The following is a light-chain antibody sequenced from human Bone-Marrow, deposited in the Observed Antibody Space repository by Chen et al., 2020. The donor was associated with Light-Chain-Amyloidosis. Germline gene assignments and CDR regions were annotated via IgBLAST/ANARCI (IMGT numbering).Light chain of an antibody. Sequence: EIVLTQSPGTLSLSPGDRATLSCRASQSVHNNYVAWYQQRPDQPPTRLIFHTSTRAADIPDRFSGSGSVTDVALTISSLEPEDFAVYFCQQYGTSPLTFGGGSKVEIK. J-gene: IGKJ4*01. V-gene: IGKV3-20*01. CDR3: QQYGTSPLT. CDR1: QSVHNNY. CDR2: HTS.